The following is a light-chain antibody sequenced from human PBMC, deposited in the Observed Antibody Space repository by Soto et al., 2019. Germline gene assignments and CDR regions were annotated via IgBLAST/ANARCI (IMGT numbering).Light chain of an antibody. CDR2: ENN. J-gene: IGLJ3*02. Sequence: QSVLTQPPSVSAAPGQRVTISCSGSSSNIGNNYVSWYQQLPGTAPKLLIYENNKRPSGIPDLFSGSKSGTTATLAITGLQTGDEAKYYCGACDNSLSVGVFAGGTKVTVL. CDR3: GACDNSLSVGV. V-gene: IGLV1-51*02. CDR1: SSNIGNNY.